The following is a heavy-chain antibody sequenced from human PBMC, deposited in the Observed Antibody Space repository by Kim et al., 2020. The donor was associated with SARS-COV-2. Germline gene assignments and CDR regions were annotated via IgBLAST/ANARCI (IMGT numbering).Heavy chain of an antibody. CDR1: GFTFDDYA. D-gene: IGHD3-3*01. Sequence: GGSLRLSRAASGFTFDDYAMHWVRQAPGKGLEWVSGISWNSGSIGYADSVKGRFTISRDNAKNSLYLQMNSLRAEDTALYYCAKDRAIFGVVTTSDALEIWGQGTMVTVSS. CDR3: AKDRAIFGVVTTSDALEI. J-gene: IGHJ3*02. V-gene: IGHV3-9*01. CDR2: ISWNSGSI.